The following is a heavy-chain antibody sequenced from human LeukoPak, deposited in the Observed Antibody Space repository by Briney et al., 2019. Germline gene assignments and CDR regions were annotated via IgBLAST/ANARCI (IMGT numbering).Heavy chain of an antibody. J-gene: IGHJ6*02. Sequence: GESLKISCQGSGYSFSSYWIGWVRQMPGKGLEWMGIINPGDSDTRYSPPFQGQVAISADKSISTAYLQWSSLKASDTAMYYCARHHSSSYNDGMDVWGQGTTVTVFS. CDR2: INPGDSDT. V-gene: IGHV5-51*01. CDR1: GYSFSSYW. CDR3: ARHHSSSYNDGMDV. D-gene: IGHD6-13*01.